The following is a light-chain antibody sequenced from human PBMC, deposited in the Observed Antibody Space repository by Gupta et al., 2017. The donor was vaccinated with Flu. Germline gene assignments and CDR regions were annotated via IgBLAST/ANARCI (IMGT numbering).Light chain of an antibody. CDR3: QSYDSSLSGRDVV. V-gene: IGLV1-40*01. J-gene: IGLJ2*01. CDR2: GNS. CDR1: SSNIGAGYD. Sequence: QSVLTQPPSVSGAPGQRVTISCPGSSSNIGAGYDVHWYQQLPGTAPKLLIYGNSNRPSGVPDRFSGSKSGTSASLAITGLQAEDEADYYCQSYDSSLSGRDVVFGGGTKLTVL.